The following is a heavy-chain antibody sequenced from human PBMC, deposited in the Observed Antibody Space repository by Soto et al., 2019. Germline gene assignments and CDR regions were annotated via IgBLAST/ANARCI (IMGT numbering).Heavy chain of an antibody. J-gene: IGHJ4*02. Sequence: QVQLVQSGSEVRRPGSSVKVSCKASGGSFSNSAIAWVRQAPGQGLEWLGMIIPIFTTTNYAQKFKDRLTITADGSTSTAYMELSGLKSEDTAVYFCARPSGLLGQFSALVDYWGQWTLVTVSS. D-gene: IGHD6-6*01. V-gene: IGHV1-69*18. CDR3: ARPSGLLGQFSALVDY. CDR2: IIPIFTTT. CDR1: GGSFSNSA.